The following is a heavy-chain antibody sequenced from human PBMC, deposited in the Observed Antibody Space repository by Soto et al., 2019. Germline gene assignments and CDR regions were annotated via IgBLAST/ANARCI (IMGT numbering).Heavy chain of an antibody. CDR2: IYYSGST. V-gene: IGHV4-59*08. CDR1: GGSMSSYY. J-gene: IGHJ4*02. Sequence: QVQLQESGPGLVKPSETLSLTCTVSGGSMSSYYWSWIRQPPGKGLEWIGYIYYSGSTNYNPSLKGRVTISVATSKNQFSLKLNSVTAADTAVYYCARRWGGALDYWGQGTLVTVSS. CDR3: ARRWGGALDY. D-gene: IGHD3-16*01.